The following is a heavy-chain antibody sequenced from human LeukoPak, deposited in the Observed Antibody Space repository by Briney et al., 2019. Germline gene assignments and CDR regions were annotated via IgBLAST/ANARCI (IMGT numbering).Heavy chain of an antibody. J-gene: IGHJ6*02. CDR2: INSDGSST. CDR3: AMVRGYYYHGLDV. V-gene: IGHV3-74*01. Sequence: GGSLRLSCAASGSTFSSYWMHWVRQAPGKGLVWVSRINSDGSSTSYADSVKGRFTISRDNAMNTLYLQMNSVRAEDTAVYYCAMVRGYYYHGLDVWGQGTTVTVSS. D-gene: IGHD3-10*01. CDR1: GSTFSSYW.